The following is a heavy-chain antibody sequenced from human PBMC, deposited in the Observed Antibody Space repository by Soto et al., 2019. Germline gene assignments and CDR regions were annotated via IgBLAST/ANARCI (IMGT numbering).Heavy chain of an antibody. J-gene: IGHJ4*02. V-gene: IGHV3-13*01. D-gene: IGHD3-10*01. CDR2: IGTAGDT. Sequence: QPGGSLRLSCAASGFTFSSYDMHWVRQATGKGLEWVSAIGTAGDTYYPGSVKGRFTISRENAKNSLYLQMNSLRAGDTAVYYCARSLFNAFGVRGVTTPYYFDYWGQGTLVTVSS. CDR3: ARSLFNAFGVRGVTTPYYFDY. CDR1: GFTFSSYD.